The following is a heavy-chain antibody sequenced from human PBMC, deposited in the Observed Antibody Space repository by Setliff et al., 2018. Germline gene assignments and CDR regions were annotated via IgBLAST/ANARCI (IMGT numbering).Heavy chain of an antibody. D-gene: IGHD2-2*01. CDR1: GYIFTTYW. J-gene: IGHJ6*02. CDR3: MRQGYCSSTSCYRYYYYYGMDV. CDR2: IYPEDSDT. Sequence: GESLKISCKASGYIFTTYWIGWVRQMPGKGLEWMGLIYPEDSDTRHSPSFPGHVTISADKSINTAYLQWSSLKASDSAIYYCMRQGYCSSTSCYRYYYYYGMDVWGQGTTVTVSS. V-gene: IGHV5-51*01.